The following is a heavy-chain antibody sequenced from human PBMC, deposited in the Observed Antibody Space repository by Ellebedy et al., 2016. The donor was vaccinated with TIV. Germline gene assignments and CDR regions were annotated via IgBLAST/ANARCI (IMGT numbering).Heavy chain of an antibody. Sequence: GGSLRLXCAASGFTFSTYWMHWVRQAPGKGLEWVANINQDGSQKYYVDSAKGRFTISRDNAKNSLYLQMNSLSAEDTAVYYCARAVGGSGSYWGQGTLVTVSS. CDR1: GFTFSTYW. V-gene: IGHV3-7*01. CDR3: ARAVGGSGSY. D-gene: IGHD3-10*01. J-gene: IGHJ4*02. CDR2: INQDGSQK.